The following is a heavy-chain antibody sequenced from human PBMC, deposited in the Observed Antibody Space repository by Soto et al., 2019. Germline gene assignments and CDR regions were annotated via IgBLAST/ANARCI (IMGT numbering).Heavy chain of an antibody. CDR1: NGSISSGGYC. CDR3: ARYRSYYGSGRLDY. V-gene: IGHV4-31*03. CDR2: VYYSGST. Sequence: QVQLQESGPGLVKPSETLSLTCTVSNGSISSGGYCWSWIRQHPGKGLEWIGYVYYSGSTYYNPSLKSRVTISVDTSKNQFSVKLSSVTAADTAVYYCARYRSYYGSGRLDYWGQGTLVTVSS. D-gene: IGHD3-10*01. J-gene: IGHJ4*02.